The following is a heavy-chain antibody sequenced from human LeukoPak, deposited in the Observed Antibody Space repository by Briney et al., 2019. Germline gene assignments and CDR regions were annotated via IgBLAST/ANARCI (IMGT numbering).Heavy chain of an antibody. CDR2: INHSGST. Sequence: SETLSLTCAVYGGSFSGYYWTWIRQPPGKGLEWIGEINHSGSTNYNPSLKSRVTISVDTSKNQFSLKLSSVTAADTAVYYCARGAMVRGVLIKQGYTSYFDFWGQGTLVTVSS. CDR3: ARGAMVRGVLIKQGYTSYFDF. V-gene: IGHV4-34*01. J-gene: IGHJ4*02. D-gene: IGHD3-10*01. CDR1: GGSFSGYY.